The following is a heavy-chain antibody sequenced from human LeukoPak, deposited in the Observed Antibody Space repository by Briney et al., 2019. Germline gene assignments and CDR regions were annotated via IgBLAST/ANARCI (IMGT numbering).Heavy chain of an antibody. CDR1: GYTFTNYY. V-gene: IGHV1-46*01. J-gene: IGHJ6*02. D-gene: IGHD6-13*01. CDR3: ATWGSSSSPLPTMDV. CDR2: INPSGGST. Sequence: GASVKVSCKASGYTFTNYYMHWVRQAPGQGLEWMGIINPSGGSTSYARNFQGRVTMARDTSTSTVYMELSSLRSEDTAVYYCATWGSSSSPLPTMDVWGQGTTVTVSS.